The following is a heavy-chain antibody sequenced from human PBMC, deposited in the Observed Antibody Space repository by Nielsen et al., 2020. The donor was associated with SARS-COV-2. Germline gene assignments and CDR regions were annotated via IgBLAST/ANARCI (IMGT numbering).Heavy chain of an antibody. Sequence: GESLKISCAASGLIFSSSWMVWVRQAPGKGLEWVANINEDGSVVNYVDSVQGRFTISRDNAGKSLYLQMNSLRAEDTAVYYCARDAAYSRFDYWGQGTLVTVSS. CDR3: ARDAAYSRFDY. CDR2: INEDGSVV. CDR1: GLIFSSSW. J-gene: IGHJ4*02. D-gene: IGHD4-11*01. V-gene: IGHV3-7*05.